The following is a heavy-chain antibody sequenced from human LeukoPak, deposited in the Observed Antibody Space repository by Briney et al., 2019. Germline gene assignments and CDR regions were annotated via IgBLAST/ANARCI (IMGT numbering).Heavy chain of an antibody. CDR3: ARVGLEDIVVVPAAIPGYFDY. CDR1: GYTFTSYG. D-gene: IGHD2-2*02. Sequence: GASVKVSCKASGYTFTSYGISWVRQAPGQGLEWMGWISAYNGNTNYAQKFQGRVTMTTDTSTSTAYMELRSLRSDDTAVYYCARVGLEDIVVVPAAIPGYFDYWGQGTLVTVSS. CDR2: ISAYNGNT. J-gene: IGHJ4*02. V-gene: IGHV1-18*01.